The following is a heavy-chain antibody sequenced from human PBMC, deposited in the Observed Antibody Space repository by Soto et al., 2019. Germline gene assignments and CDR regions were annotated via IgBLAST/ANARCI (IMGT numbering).Heavy chain of an antibody. D-gene: IGHD3-3*01. J-gene: IGHJ3*02. CDR2: ISGSGGST. CDR1: GFTFSCYA. CDR3: AKDKKENVLRFLEWSNDAFDI. V-gene: IGHV3-23*01. Sequence: EVQLLESGGGLVQPGGSLRLSCAASGFTFSCYAMSWVRQAPGKGLEWVSAISGSGGSTYYADSVKGRFTISRDNSKNTLYLQMNSLRAEDTAVYYCAKDKKENVLRFLEWSNDAFDIWGQGTMVTVSS.